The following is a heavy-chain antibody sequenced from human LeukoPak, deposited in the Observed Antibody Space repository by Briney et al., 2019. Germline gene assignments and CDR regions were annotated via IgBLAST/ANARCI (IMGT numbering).Heavy chain of an antibody. CDR3: AKDRHAPGRYCSSTICFPFDP. CDR1: GFTFSSYS. D-gene: IGHD2-2*01. CDR2: ISGSGGST. V-gene: IGHV3-23*01. Sequence: GGSLRLSCAASGFTFSSYSMSWVRHAPGKVLEWVSGISGSGGSTHYADSVKGRFTISRDNSKSTLYLQMNSLRTEDTAVYYCAKDRHAPGRYCSSTICFPFDPWGQGTLVIVSS. J-gene: IGHJ5*02.